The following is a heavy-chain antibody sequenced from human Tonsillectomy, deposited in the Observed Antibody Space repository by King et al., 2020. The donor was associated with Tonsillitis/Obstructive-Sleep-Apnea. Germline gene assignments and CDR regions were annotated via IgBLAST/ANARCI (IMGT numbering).Heavy chain of an antibody. Sequence: VQLQQWGAGLLKPSETLSLTCAVYGGSFSAYYCNWIRQPPGKGLEWIGEINHSGSTNYNPSLKSRVTISVDTSKDQFSLKLNSVTAADTAVYYCARPILGERDLGKRASKYSAWDVGGQGPTVTVPS. CDR2: INHSGST. CDR3: ARPILGERDLGKRASKYSAWDV. CDR1: GGSFSAYY. D-gene: IGHD3-16*01. V-gene: IGHV4-34*01. J-gene: IGHJ6*02.